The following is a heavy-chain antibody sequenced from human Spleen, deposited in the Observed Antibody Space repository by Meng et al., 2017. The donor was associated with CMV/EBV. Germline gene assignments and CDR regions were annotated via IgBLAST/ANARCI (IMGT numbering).Heavy chain of an antibody. D-gene: IGHD1-26*01. CDR1: GFTFSSYW. CDR3: VRDFVGGTTNYFDY. Sequence: GESLKISCAPSGFTFSSYWMHWVRQAPGRGLVWVSRISSDGRTTNYADSVKGRFTISRDNAKNTLYLHMNSLRPEDTAVYYCVRDFVGGTTNYFDYWGQGTLVTVSS. V-gene: IGHV3-74*01. CDR2: ISSDGRTT. J-gene: IGHJ4*02.